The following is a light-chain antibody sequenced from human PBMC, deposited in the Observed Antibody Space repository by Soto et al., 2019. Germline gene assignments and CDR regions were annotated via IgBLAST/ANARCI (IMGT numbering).Light chain of an antibody. Sequence: QSALAQPASVSGSPGQSITISCIGTSSDIGAYSYVSWYQQHPGKVPKLMIYEVTNRPSGLSNRFSGSKSGNTASLTISGLQAEDEAEYFCSSYSSTSTLYVFGTGTKVTVL. CDR1: SSDIGAYSY. CDR2: EVT. CDR3: SSYSSTSTLYV. V-gene: IGLV2-14*01. J-gene: IGLJ1*01.